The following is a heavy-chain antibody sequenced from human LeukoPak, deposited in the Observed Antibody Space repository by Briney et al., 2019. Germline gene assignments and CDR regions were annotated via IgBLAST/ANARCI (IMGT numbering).Heavy chain of an antibody. CDR3: APQGGSSSWFDP. J-gene: IGHJ5*02. CDR2: IYYDGTT. Sequence: SETLSLTCTVSGGSISRSPYYWGWIRQPPGKGLEWIGSIYYDGTTYYSPSLKSRVAISVDTSKNQFSLKLNSVTAADTAVYYCAPQGGSSSWFDPWGQGTLATISS. D-gene: IGHD6-6*01. V-gene: IGHV4-39*01. CDR1: GGSISRSPYY.